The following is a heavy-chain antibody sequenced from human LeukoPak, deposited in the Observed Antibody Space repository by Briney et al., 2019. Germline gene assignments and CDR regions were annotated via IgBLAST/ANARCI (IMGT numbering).Heavy chain of an antibody. D-gene: IGHD1-26*01. CDR1: GFTVSSNY. CDR2: INSADTT. CDR3: VRGGGSQ. J-gene: IGHJ4*02. Sequence: PGGSLRLSCEASGFTVSSNYMSWVRQAPGKGLEWVSVINSADTTYYADSVKGRFTISRDNSKNTLYLQMNTLRAEDTDVYYCVRGGGSQWGQGTLVTVSS. V-gene: IGHV3-53*01.